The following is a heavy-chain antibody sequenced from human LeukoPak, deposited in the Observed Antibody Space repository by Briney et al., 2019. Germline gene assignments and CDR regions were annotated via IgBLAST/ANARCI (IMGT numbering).Heavy chain of an antibody. Sequence: PGGSLRLSCAASGFTFSSYEMNWVRQAPGKGLEWVSYISSSGSTIYYADSVKGRFTISRDNAKNSLYLQMNSLRAEDTAVYYCAKDRNYYGSGSKYCFDYWGQGTLVIVSS. CDR2: ISSSGSTI. D-gene: IGHD3-10*01. CDR1: GFTFSSYE. J-gene: IGHJ4*02. V-gene: IGHV3-48*03. CDR3: AKDRNYYGSGSKYCFDY.